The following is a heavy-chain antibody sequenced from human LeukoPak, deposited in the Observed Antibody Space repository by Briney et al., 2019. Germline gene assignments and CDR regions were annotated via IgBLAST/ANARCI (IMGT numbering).Heavy chain of an antibody. CDR2: ISAYNGNT. J-gene: IGHJ4*02. CDR1: GYTFTGYG. V-gene: IGHV1-18*01. CDR3: ARTPYYDFWSGYSDY. Sequence: ASVKVSCKASGYTFTGYGISWVRQAPGQGLEWMGWISAYNGNTNYAQKLQGRVTMTTDTSTSTAYMELRSLRSDDTAVYYCARTPYYDFWSGYSDYWGQGTLVTVSS. D-gene: IGHD3-3*01.